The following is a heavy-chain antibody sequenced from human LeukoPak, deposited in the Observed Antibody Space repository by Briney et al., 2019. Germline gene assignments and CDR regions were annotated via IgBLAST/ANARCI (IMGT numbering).Heavy chain of an antibody. CDR2: INANGGST. Sequence: ETLSLTCTVSGGSISSSSYYWGWIRQAPGKGPEYVAVINANGGSTFYADSVRGRFTVSRDNSRNTLYLQMGSLRSDDTAVYYCARVWPDYDFWTGYLDFWGRGTLVTVSS. CDR3: ARVWPDYDFWTGYLDF. J-gene: IGHJ4*02. V-gene: IGHV3-64*02. D-gene: IGHD3-3*01. CDR1: GGSISSSS.